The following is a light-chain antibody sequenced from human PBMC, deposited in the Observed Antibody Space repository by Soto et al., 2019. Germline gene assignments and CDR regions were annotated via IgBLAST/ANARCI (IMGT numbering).Light chain of an antibody. CDR3: VLSYTGRLYV. CDR2: DTD. CDR1: TGPVTNGHF. Sequence: QAVVTQEPSLTVSPGGTVTLTCGSSTGPVTNGHFPYWFQQKPGQAPRPLIYDTDNKHSWTPARFSASLLGDKAALTLSGALPEDEADYYFVLSYTGRLYVFGPGTKLTVL. J-gene: IGLJ1*01. V-gene: IGLV7-46*01.